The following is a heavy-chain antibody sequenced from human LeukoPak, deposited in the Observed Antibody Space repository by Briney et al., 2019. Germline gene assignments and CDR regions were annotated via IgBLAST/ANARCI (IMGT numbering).Heavy chain of an antibody. CDR1: GYTFTSYY. J-gene: IGHJ4*02. CDR3: ARDQEGFDY. CDR2: INPSGGST. Sequence: ASVTVSCKASGYTFTSYYMHWVRQAPGQGLEWMGIINPSGGSTSCAQKFQGRVTVTRDTSTSTVHMELSGLRSEDTAVYYCARDQEGFDYWGQGTLVTVSS. V-gene: IGHV1-46*01.